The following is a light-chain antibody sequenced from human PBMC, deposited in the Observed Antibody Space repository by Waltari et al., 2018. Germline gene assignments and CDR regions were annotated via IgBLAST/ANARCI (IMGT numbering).Light chain of an antibody. CDR1: QSVSSNY. V-gene: IGKV3-20*01. CDR3: QQYGSSYT. CDR2: DAS. J-gene: IGKJ3*01. Sequence: EIVLTQSPGPLSLSPGERATLSCRASQSVSSNYLAWYQQKPGQAPRLLIYDASSRATGIPDRFSGSGSGTDFTLTISRLEPEDFAVYFCQQYGSSYTFGPGTKVHIK.